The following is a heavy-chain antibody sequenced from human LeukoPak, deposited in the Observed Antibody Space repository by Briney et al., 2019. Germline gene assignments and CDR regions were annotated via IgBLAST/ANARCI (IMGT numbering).Heavy chain of an antibody. CDR2: IYYSGST. J-gene: IGHJ4*02. CDR1: GGSISSSSYY. CDR3: ARQPAYCGGDCSLNYFDY. D-gene: IGHD2-21*02. V-gene: IGHV4-39*07. Sequence: SETLSLTCTVSGGSISSSSYYWGWIRQPPGKGLEWIGSIYYSGSTYYNPSLKSRVTISVDTSKNQFSLKLSSVTAADTAVYYCARQPAYCGGDCSLNYFDYWGQGTLVTVSS.